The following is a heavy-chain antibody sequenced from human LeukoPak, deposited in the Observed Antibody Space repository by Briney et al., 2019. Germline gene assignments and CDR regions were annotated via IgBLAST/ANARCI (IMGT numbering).Heavy chain of an antibody. CDR3: ARVTRTYFYYYYMDV. CDR1: GGSISGYY. J-gene: IGHJ6*03. V-gene: IGHV4-59*01. CDR2: ISYSGST. Sequence: PSETLSLTCTVSGGSISGYYWSWIRQPPGKGLEWIGYISYSGSTNYNPSLRSRVTTSVDTSKNQFSLKLSSLTAADTAVYYCARVTRTYFYYYYMDVWGKGTTVTVSS.